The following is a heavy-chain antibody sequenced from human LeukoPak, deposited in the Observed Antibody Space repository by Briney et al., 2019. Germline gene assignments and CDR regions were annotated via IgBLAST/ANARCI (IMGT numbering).Heavy chain of an antibody. CDR3: ASGGVVGDTTVLDY. J-gene: IGHJ4*02. Sequence: SVTVSFKSSGCTFISYAISLVRQAPGQGLEWMGGIIPIFGTANYAQKFQGRVTITADESTSTAYMELSSLRSEDTAVYYCASGGVVGDTTVLDYWGQGTLVTVSS. D-gene: IGHD1-26*01. V-gene: IGHV1-69*13. CDR1: GCTFISYA. CDR2: IIPIFGTA.